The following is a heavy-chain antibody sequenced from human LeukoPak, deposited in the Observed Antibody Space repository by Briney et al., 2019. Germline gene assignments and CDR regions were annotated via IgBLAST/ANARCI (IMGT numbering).Heavy chain of an antibody. CDR1: GFTFSTFG. CDR3: MKRIVVADKFDY. CDR2: IRYDGGNT. D-gene: IGHD6-19*01. Sequence: PGGSLRLSCVASGFTFSTFGMRWVRQAPGKGLEWVAFIRYDGGNTYYADSVKGRFTISRDNSKNTLYLQMDSLRVEDTAVYYCMKRIVVADKFDYGRQGSLVTVSS. V-gene: IGHV3-30*02. J-gene: IGHJ4*02.